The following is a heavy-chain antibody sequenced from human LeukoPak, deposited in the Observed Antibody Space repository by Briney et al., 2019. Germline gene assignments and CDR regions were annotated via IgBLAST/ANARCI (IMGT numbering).Heavy chain of an antibody. D-gene: IGHD1-26*01. J-gene: IGHJ3*02. CDR3: AKGEDIVGADDAFDI. V-gene: IGHV3-30*02. Sequence: GGSLRLSCAASGFTFSSHGMHWVRQAPGKGLEWVAFIRYDGSNKYYADSVKGRFTISRDNSKNTLYLQMNSLRAEDTAVYYCAKGEDIVGADDAFDIWGQGTMVTVSS. CDR1: GFTFSSHG. CDR2: IRYDGSNK.